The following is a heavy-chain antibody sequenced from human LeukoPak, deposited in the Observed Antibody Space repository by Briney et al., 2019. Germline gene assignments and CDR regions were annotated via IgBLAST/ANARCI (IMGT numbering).Heavy chain of an antibody. D-gene: IGHD5-24*01. CDR3: AKVGEMATIVDDAFDI. CDR1: GFTFSSYA. Sequence: PGGSLRLSCAASGFTFSSYAMSWVRQAPGKGLEWVSAISGSGGSTYYADSVKGRFTISRDNSKNTLYLQMNSLRAEDTAVYYCAKVGEMATIVDDAFDIWGQGTMVTVSS. J-gene: IGHJ3*02. CDR2: ISGSGGST. V-gene: IGHV3-23*01.